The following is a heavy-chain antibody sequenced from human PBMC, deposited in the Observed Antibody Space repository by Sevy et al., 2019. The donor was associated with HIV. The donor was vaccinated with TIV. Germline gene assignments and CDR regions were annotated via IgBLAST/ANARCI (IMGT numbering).Heavy chain of an antibody. CDR2: IKVDGSEK. J-gene: IGHJ6*02. V-gene: IGHV3-7*03. CDR1: GFTFRSYW. Sequence: GGSLRLSCAVSGFTFRSYWTSWVRQAPGKGLEWVAHIKVDGSEKYHVDSVKGRFTISRDNAKNSLFLQMNSLRAEDTAVYYCARDCSSTSCLWGLDVWGQGTAVTVSS. CDR3: ARDCSSTSCLWGLDV. D-gene: IGHD2-2*01.